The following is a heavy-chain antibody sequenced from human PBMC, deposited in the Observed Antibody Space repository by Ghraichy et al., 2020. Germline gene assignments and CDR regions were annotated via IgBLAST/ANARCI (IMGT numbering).Heavy chain of an antibody. CDR1: GGSISSGGYY. CDR2: IYYSGST. V-gene: IGHV4-31*03. D-gene: IGHD3-3*01. Sequence: SETLSLTCTVSGGSISSGGYYWSWIRQHPGKGLEWIGYIYYSGSTYYNPSLKSRVTISVDTSKNQFSLKLSSVTAADTAVYYCARWAIFGPKTPFDCWGQGTLVTVSS. CDR3: ARWAIFGPKTPFDC. J-gene: IGHJ4*02.